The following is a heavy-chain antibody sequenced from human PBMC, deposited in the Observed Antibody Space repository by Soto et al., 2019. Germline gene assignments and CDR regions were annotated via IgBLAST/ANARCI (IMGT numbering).Heavy chain of an antibody. CDR2: IYNSGST. CDR3: ATYRKFFQI. J-gene: IGHJ3*02. Sequence: TLYLTCAVSGGYISGGYDSCSWIRQPPGKGLEWIGFIYNSGSTYYNSSLKSRVTISVDRSKNHFFLNLTSVTAADTAVYYCATYRKFFQIWGQGTKVTVSS. V-gene: IGHV4-30-2*01. CDR1: GGYISGGYDS.